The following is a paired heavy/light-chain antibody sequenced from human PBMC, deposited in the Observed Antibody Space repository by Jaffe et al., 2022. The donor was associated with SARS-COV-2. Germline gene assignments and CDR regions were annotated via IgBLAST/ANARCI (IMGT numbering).Light chain of an antibody. CDR1: QSVSIY. V-gene: IGKV3-11*01. J-gene: IGKJ4*01. CDR3: QQRYNWPPAT. CDR2: DAS. Sequence: ETVLTQSPATLSLSPGERATLSCRASQSVSIYLSWYQQKPGQAPRLLIYDASKRATGIPARFSGSGSGTDFTLIISSLEPEDFAVYYCQQRYNWPPATFGGGTKVEIK.
Heavy chain of an antibody. D-gene: IGHD3-16*02. V-gene: IGHV3-48*02. Sequence: EVQLVESGGGLVQPGGSLRLSCAASGFSLSSYSMNWVRQAPGRGLEWVSFIYTDGNTKYYVDSVKGRFTISRDNGKNSLYLQMDRLRDEDTAVYYCASQNDYSYGWWGQGTLVTVSS. CDR2: IYTDGNTK. CDR3: ASQNDYSYGW. CDR1: GFSLSSYS. J-gene: IGHJ4*02.